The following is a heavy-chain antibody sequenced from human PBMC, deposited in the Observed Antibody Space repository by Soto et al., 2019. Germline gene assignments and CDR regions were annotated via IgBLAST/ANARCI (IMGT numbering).Heavy chain of an antibody. J-gene: IGHJ3*02. CDR2: IYYSGST. CDR3: ARGITIFGVVYAFDI. Sequence: PSETLSLTCAVSGGSISSGGYSWSWIRQPPGKGLEWIGYIYYSGSTNYNPSLKSRVTISVDTSKNQFSLKLSSVTAADTAVYYCARGITIFGVVYAFDIWGQGTMVTVSS. D-gene: IGHD3-3*01. V-gene: IGHV4-61*08. CDR1: GGSISSGGYS.